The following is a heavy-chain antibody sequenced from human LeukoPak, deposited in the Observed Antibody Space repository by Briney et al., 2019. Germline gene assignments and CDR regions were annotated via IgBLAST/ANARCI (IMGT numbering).Heavy chain of an antibody. Sequence: GGSLRLSCTASGFTFSSYAMSWVRQAPGKGLEWVSAISGSGGSTYYADSVKGRFTISRDNSKNTLYLQMNSLRAEDTAVYYCAKDGVPAPSALVVVITGRFDYWGQGTLVTVSS. CDR3: AKDGVPAPSALVVVITGRFDY. D-gene: IGHD3-22*01. J-gene: IGHJ4*02. CDR1: GFTFSSYA. CDR2: ISGSGGST. V-gene: IGHV3-23*01.